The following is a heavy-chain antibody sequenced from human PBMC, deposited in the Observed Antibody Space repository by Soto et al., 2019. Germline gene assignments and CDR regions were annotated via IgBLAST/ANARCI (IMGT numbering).Heavy chain of an antibody. CDR1: GDSVSSNRAA. J-gene: IGHJ5*02. CDR2: TYYRSKWYN. D-gene: IGHD6-19*01. CDR3: EREEGGSGWYRTGIWFDP. Sequence: QTLSLTCAISGDSVSSNRAAWNWIRQCPSRGLEWLGRTYYRSKWYNDYAVSVKSRITINPDTSKNQFSLQLNSVTPEDTAVYSCEREEGGSGWYRTGIWFDPWGQGILITVSS. V-gene: IGHV6-1*01.